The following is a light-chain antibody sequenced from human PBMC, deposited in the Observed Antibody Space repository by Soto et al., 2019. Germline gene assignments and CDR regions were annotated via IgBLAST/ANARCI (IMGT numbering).Light chain of an antibody. J-gene: IGLJ2*01. Sequence: QSVLTQPPSVSAAPGQRVTISCSGSSSNIGHNYVSWYQQLPGTAPKLLIYDSNKRPSGIPDRFSGSQSGTSATLGITGLQTEDEADYYCGTWDGSLSGGLFGGGTKLTVL. CDR1: SSNIGHNY. CDR2: DSN. CDR3: GTWDGSLSGGL. V-gene: IGLV1-51*01.